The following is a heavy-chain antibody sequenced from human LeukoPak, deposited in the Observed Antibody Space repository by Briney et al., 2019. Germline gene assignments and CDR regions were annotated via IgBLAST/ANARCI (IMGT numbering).Heavy chain of an antibody. CDR1: GFTFSSYD. V-gene: IGHV3-23*01. D-gene: IGHD3-9*01. CDR3: AKEGGYFDWPFTFDY. J-gene: IGHJ4*02. CDR2: ISDSGGST. Sequence: PGGSLRLSCAASGFTFSSYDMSWVRQAPGKGLEWVAGISDSGGSTYSADSVKGRFTISRDNSKNTLYLQMNSLRAEDTAVYYCAKEGGYFDWPFTFDYWGQGTLVTVSS.